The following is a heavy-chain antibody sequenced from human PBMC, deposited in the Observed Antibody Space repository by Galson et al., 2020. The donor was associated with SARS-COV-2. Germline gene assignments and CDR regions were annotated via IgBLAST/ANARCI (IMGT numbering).Heavy chain of an antibody. CDR3: AKDRFGYSYGYEWFDP. V-gene: IGHV3-23*01. J-gene: IGHJ5*02. CDR1: GFTFSSYA. CDR2: ISGSGGST. Sequence: GESLKISCAASGFTFSSYAMSWVRQAPGKGLEWVSAISGSGGSTYYADSVKGRFTISRDNSKNTLYLQMNSLRAEDTAVDYCAKDRFGYSYGYEWFDPWGQGTLVTVSS. D-gene: IGHD5-18*01.